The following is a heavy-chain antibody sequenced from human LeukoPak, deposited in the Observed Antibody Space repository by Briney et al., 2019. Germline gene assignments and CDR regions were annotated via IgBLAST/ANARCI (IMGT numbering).Heavy chain of an antibody. CDR1: GFTFSSYA. CDR2: ISGSGGST. J-gene: IGHJ6*02. Sequence: GGSLRLPCAASGFTFSSYAMSWVRQAPGKGLEWVSAISGSGGSTYYADSVKGRFTISRDNSKNTLYLQMNSLRAEDTAVYYCARYGSGSYWNYYYGMDVWGQGTTVTVSS. V-gene: IGHV3-23*01. D-gene: IGHD3-10*01. CDR3: ARYGSGSYWNYYYGMDV.